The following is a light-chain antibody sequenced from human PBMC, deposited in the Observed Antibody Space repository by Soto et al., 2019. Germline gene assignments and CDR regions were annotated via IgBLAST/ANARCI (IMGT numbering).Light chain of an antibody. CDR3: TSYASSSTDV. CDR1: SSDVGGYNY. J-gene: IGLJ1*01. V-gene: IGLV2-14*01. CDR2: EVN. Sequence: QSALTQPASVSGSPGQSITISCTGTSSDVGGYNYVSWYQQYPGKAPKLMISEVNNRPSGVSNRFSGSKSVNTASLTISGLQAEDEADYYFTSYASSSTDVVGSGTKVTVL.